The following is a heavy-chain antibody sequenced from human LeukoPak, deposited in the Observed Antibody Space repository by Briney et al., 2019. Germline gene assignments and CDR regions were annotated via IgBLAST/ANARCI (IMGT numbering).Heavy chain of an antibody. CDR3: ARENRGYSGYDPSWFDP. D-gene: IGHD5-12*01. J-gene: IGHJ5*02. CDR2: ISSSSSTI. Sequence: GGSLRLSCAASGFTFSSYSMNWVRQAPGKGLEWVSYISSSSSTIYYADSVKGRFTISRDNAKNSLYLQMNSLRAEDTAVYYCARENRGYSGYDPSWFDPWGQGTLVTVSS. CDR1: GFTFSSYS. V-gene: IGHV3-48*04.